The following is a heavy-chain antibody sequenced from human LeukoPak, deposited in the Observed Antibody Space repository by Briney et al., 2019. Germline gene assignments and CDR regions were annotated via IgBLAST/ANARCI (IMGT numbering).Heavy chain of an antibody. J-gene: IGHJ4*02. CDR2: ISSNGGST. V-gene: IGHV3-64D*06. CDR1: GFTFSSYA. CDR3: VKEGDSSSWYEVDY. Sequence: GGSLRLSCSASGFTFSSYAMHWVRQAPGKGLEYVSAISSNGGSTYYADSVKGRFTISRDNSKNTLYLQMSSLRAEDTAVYYCVKEGDSSSWYEVDYWGQRTLVTVSS. D-gene: IGHD6-13*01.